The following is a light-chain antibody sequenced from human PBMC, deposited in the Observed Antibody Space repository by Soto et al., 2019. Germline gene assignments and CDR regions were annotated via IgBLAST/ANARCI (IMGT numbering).Light chain of an antibody. CDR1: QSISNW. J-gene: IGKJ1*01. CDR2: HAS. V-gene: IGKV1-5*01. Sequence: IQLTQSPSTLPASVGDRVTLTCRASQSISNWLAWYQQKPGTAPKLLIYHASILETAVPSRFSGNGSGTEFTLTISSLQPGAFATYYCQQYRTYSFGQGTKVDIK. CDR3: QQYRTYS.